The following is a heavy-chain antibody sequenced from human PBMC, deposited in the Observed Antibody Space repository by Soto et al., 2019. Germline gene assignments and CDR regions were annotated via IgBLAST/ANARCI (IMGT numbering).Heavy chain of an antibody. CDR2: INHSGST. CDR1: GGSFIGYY. V-gene: IGHV4-34*01. D-gene: IGHD2-2*01. CDR3: ARARARSSANPGGYYYYYGMDV. J-gene: IGHJ6*02. Sequence: SETLSLTCAVYGGSFIGYYWILIRHPPWKWREWIGEINHSGSTNYNPSLKSRVTISVDTSKNQFSLKLSSVTAADTAVYYCARARARSSANPGGYYYYYGMDVWGQGTTVTVSS.